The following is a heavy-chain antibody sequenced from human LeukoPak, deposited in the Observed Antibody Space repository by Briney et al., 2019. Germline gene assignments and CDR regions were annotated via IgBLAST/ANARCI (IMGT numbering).Heavy chain of an antibody. CDR1: GFIFSNYA. CDR2: ISNNGGST. J-gene: IGHJ4*02. D-gene: IGHD3-10*01. V-gene: IGHV3-64*01. Sequence: GGSLRLSCEVSGFIFSNYAMHWVRQAPGKGLEYVSAISNNGGSTYHATSVKGRFSISRDNSKNTLYLQMGSLRAEDMAVYYCARAYDSESYYSGPDYWGQGTLVSVSS. CDR3: ARAYDSESYYSGPDY.